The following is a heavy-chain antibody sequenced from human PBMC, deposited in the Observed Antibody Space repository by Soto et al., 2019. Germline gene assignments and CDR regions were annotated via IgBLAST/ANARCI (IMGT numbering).Heavy chain of an antibody. CDR2: ISWNSALI. J-gene: IGHJ4*02. CDR3: VKRARYQWSLVY. D-gene: IGHD2-21*02. V-gene: IGHV3-9*01. CDR1: GFRFDNYP. Sequence: EVQLVESGGGLVQPGLSLRLSCTASGFRFDNYPMHWVRQAPGKGLEWVAGISWNSALIGYADSVKDRFTISRDNAKTARYLQMHIVTSEDTARYYCVKRARYQWSLVYWGQGTPVTVSS.